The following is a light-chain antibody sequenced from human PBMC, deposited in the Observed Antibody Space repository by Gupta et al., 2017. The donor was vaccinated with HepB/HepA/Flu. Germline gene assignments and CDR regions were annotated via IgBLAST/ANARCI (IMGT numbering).Light chain of an antibody. CDR2: SAS. V-gene: IGKV1-39*01. J-gene: IGKJ1*01. CDR3: QQGFTTPWT. CDR1: QSIATY. Sequence: DIQLTQSPSSLSASVGDSVTITFRASQSIATYLYWYQQRPGTGKAPKLLIFSASNLQSGVPARFSGSGSGTDFSLTISNLQPEDFTAYYCQQGFTTPWTFGQGTKV.